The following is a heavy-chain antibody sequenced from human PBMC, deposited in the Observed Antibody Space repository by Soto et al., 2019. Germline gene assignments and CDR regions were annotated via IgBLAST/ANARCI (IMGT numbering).Heavy chain of an antibody. V-gene: IGHV1-69*02. CDR3: ARGPLVVLNYFET. J-gene: IGHJ4*02. CDR1: GGTFRNYP. CDR2: IFPLTDIP. Sequence: QVQLVQSGTEVKKPGSSVKVSCKASGGTFRNYPINWVRQAPGQGLEWMGSIFPLTDIPDYAQNFQTRLTISAHKSTSTAYMELSSVTSDDTAMYFCARGPLVVLNYFETWGQGTLVTVAS.